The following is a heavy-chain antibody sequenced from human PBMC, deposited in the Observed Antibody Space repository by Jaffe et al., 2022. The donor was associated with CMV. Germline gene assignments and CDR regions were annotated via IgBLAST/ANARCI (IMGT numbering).Heavy chain of an antibody. CDR1: GGSISSYY. D-gene: IGHD1-1*01. J-gene: IGHJ3*02. V-gene: IGHV4-4*07. Sequence: QVQLQESGPGLVKPSETLSLTCTVSGGSISSYYWSWIRQPAGKGLEWIGRIYTSGSTNYNPSLKSRVTMSVDTSKNQFSLKLSSVTAADTAVYYCARDAITKALDAFDIWGQGTMVTVSS. CDR2: IYTSGST. CDR3: ARDAITKALDAFDI.